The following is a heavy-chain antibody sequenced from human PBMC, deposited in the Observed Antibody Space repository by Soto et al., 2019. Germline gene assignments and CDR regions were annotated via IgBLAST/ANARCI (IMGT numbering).Heavy chain of an antibody. CDR1: AVTFTSYF. CDR3: ARVGSYYFSGSKYYFDY. D-gene: IGHD1-26*01. CDR2: INPNGGST. Sequence: GASVKVSCKAPAVTFTSYFMHWVRQAPGHGLEWIGVINPNGGSTKFAQTFQGRVTMTGDTSTSTVYMELRSLRSEDTAVYYCARVGSYYFSGSKYYFDYWGQGTLVTVSS. V-gene: IGHV1-46*01. J-gene: IGHJ4*02.